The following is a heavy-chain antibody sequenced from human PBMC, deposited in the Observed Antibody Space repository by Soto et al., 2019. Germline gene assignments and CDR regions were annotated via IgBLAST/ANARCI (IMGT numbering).Heavy chain of an antibody. CDR1: GLAFSNYA. CDR2: ITASGYSA. Sequence: GGSLRLSCAASGLAFSNYAMTWVRQAPGKGLEWVSIITASGYSAYYGGAVKGRFTTSRDNSKSTLYLQMNSLRAEDTAVYYCAKDRMYVVVPVAPPNFFDYWGQGLWVTVSS. J-gene: IGHJ4*02. CDR3: AKDRMYVVVPVAPPNFFDY. D-gene: IGHD2-2*01. V-gene: IGHV3-23*01.